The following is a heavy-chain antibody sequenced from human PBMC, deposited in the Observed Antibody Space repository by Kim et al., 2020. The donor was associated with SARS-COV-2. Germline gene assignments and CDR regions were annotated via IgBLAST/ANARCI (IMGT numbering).Heavy chain of an antibody. CDR3: ARVGGIAAHFDY. J-gene: IGHJ4*02. D-gene: IGHD6-25*01. V-gene: IGHV4-59*01. Sequence: TYNPSLKSRVTISVDTSKNQFSLKLSSVTAADTAVYYCARVGGIAAHFDYWGQGTLVTVSS.